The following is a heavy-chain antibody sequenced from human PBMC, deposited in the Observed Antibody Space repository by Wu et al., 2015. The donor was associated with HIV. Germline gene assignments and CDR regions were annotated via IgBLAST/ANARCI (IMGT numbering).Heavy chain of an antibody. V-gene: IGHV1-8*03. J-gene: IGHJ6*03. CDR2: MNPNSGNT. Sequence: QVQLVQSGAEVKKPGASVKVSCKASGYTFTSYDINWVRQATGQGLEWMGWMNPNSGNTGYAQKFQGRVTITRNTSISTAYMELSSLRSEDTAVYYCARGRWGSSSSYYYYYYMDVWGQRDHGPPSP. CDR3: ARGRWGSSSSYYYYYYMDV. D-gene: IGHD6-6*01. CDR1: GYTFTSYD.